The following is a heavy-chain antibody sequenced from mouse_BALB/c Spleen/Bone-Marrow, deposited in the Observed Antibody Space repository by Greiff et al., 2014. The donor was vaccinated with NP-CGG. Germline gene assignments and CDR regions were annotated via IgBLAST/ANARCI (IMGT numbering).Heavy chain of an antibody. V-gene: IGHV2-2*02. Sequence: VQLQESGPGLVQPSQSLSITCTVSGFSLTSSGVHWVRQSPGKGLEWLGVIWSGGSTDYNAAFISSLSISKDNSKSQVFLKMNSLQANDTAIYYCARTYYYGMDYWGQGTSVTVSS. CDR1: GFSLTSSG. J-gene: IGHJ4*01. CDR2: IWSGGST. CDR3: ARTYYYGMDY.